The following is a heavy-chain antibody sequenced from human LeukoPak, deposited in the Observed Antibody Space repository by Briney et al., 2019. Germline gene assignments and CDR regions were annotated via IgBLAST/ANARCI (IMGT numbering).Heavy chain of an antibody. D-gene: IGHD6-19*01. CDR2: INHSGST. CDR3: AGWGKSIAGAGTGGGGPSNYYYYGMDV. CDR1: GGSFSGYY. J-gene: IGHJ6*02. Sequence: PSETLSLTCAVYGGSFSGYYWSWIRQPPGKGLEWIGEINHSGSTNYNPSLKSRVTISVDTSKNQFSLKLSSVTAADTAVYYWAGWGKSIAGAGTGGGGPSNYYYYGMDVWGQGTTVTVSS. V-gene: IGHV4-34*01.